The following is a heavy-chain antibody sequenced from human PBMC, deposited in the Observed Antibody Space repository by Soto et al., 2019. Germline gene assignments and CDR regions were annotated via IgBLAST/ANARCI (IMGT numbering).Heavy chain of an antibody. V-gene: IGHV1-2*02. CDR2: INPNSGGT. CDR3: ARGGLGYCSGGSCYEFDY. J-gene: IGHJ4*02. D-gene: IGHD2-15*01. Sequence: ASVKVSCKASGYTFTGYYMHWVRQAPGQGLEWMGWINPNSGGTNYAQKFQGRVTMTRDTSISTAYVELSRLRSDDTAVYYCARGGLGYCSGGSCYEFDYWGKGPLVTVSS. CDR1: GYTFTGYY.